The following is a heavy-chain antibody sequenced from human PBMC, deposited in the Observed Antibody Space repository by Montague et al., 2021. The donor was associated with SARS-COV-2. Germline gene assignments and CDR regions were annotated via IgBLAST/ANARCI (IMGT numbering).Heavy chain of an antibody. CDR3: ARDLSYGDYNYYYGMDV. CDR2: IKQDGSEK. CDR1: GFTFSSYW. V-gene: IGHV3-7*03. J-gene: IGHJ6*02. D-gene: IGHD4-17*01. Sequence: SLRLSCAASGFTFSSYWMSWVRQAPGKGLEWVANIKQDGSEKYYVDSVKGRFTIFRDNAKNSLYLQMNSLRAEDTAVYYCARDLSYGDYNYYYGMDVWGQGTTVTVSS.